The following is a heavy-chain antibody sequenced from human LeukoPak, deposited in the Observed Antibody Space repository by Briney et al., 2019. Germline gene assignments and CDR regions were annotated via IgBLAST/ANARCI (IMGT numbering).Heavy chain of an antibody. D-gene: IGHD4-17*01. CDR1: GYTFTDYY. CDR3: ARDGGDYEVQGLDY. Sequence: ASVKISCKASGYTFTDYYINWVRQAPGQGLEWMGWINPNSGGTNYAHKFQGGITLTRDTSISTAYTELSRLTSDDTAVYYCARDGGDYEVQGLDYWGQGTLVTVSS. J-gene: IGHJ4*02. V-gene: IGHV1-2*07. CDR2: INPNSGGT.